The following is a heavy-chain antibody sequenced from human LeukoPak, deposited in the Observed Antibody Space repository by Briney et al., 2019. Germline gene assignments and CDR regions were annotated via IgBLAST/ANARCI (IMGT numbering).Heavy chain of an antibody. D-gene: IGHD3-16*01. CDR3: AREGAGDHYYYMDV. J-gene: IGHJ6*03. CDR1: GFTFSSYS. Sequence: GGSLRLSCAASGFTFSSYSMNWVRQAPGKGLEWVSYISSSSSTIYYADSVKGRFTVSRDNAKNSLYLQMNSLRAEDTAVYYGAREGAGDHYYYMDVWGKGTTVTVSS. V-gene: IGHV3-48*01. CDR2: ISSSSSTI.